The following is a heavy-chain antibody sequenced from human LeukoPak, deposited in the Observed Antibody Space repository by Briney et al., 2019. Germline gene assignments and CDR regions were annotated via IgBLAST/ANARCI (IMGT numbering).Heavy chain of an antibody. CDR1: GFTLSSCA. J-gene: IGHJ6*02. Sequence: GGSLRLSCAASGFTLSSCAMIWVRQTPGKGLEWVSVMSGDGTATYYADSVKGRFTISRDTSKTTLYLQMNSLRAEDTAVYYCARESLGSYYGMDVWGQGTTVTVSS. CDR2: MSGDGTAT. D-gene: IGHD3-10*01. V-gene: IGHV3-23*01. CDR3: ARESLGSYYGMDV.